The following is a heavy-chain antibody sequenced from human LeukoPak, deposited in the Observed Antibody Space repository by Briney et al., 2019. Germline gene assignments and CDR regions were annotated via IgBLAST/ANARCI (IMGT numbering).Heavy chain of an antibody. CDR2: ISSSGSGGNT. CDR3: AKVGGSSGWHPYFDY. D-gene: IGHD6-19*01. CDR1: GFTFSSYA. V-gene: IGHV3-23*01. J-gene: IGHJ4*02. Sequence: PGGSLRLSCAASGFTFSSYAMSWARQAPGKGLEWVSGISSSGSGGNTYYADFVKGRFTISRDNSKNTLYLQMNSLRAEDTAVYYCAKVGGSSGWHPYFDYWGQGTLVTVSS.